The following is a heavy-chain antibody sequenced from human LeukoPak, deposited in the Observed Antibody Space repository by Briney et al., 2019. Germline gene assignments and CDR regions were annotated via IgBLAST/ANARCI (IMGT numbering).Heavy chain of an antibody. CDR1: GYSFTSYW. CDR2: IYPGDSDT. V-gene: IGHV5-51*01. D-gene: IGHD3-10*01. Sequence: HGESLKISCKGSGYSFTSYWIGWVRQMPGKGLEWMGIIYPGDSDTRYSPSFQGQVTISADKSLSTAYLQWNSLKASDTAMYYCARTRSFYGSGSRNWFDPWGQGTLVTVSS. CDR3: ARTRSFYGSGSRNWFDP. J-gene: IGHJ5*02.